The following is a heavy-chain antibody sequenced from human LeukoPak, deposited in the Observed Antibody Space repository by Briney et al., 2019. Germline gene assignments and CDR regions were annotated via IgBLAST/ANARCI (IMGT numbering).Heavy chain of an antibody. Sequence: GGSLRLSCAASGFSFRTHSMKWVRQAPGKGLEWVANIKQDGSEKYYVDSVKGRFTISRDNAKNSLYLQMNSLRAEDTAVYYCARDLEYFDYWGQGTLVTVSS. D-gene: IGHD3-3*01. CDR3: ARDLEYFDY. V-gene: IGHV3-7*01. CDR2: IKQDGSEK. J-gene: IGHJ4*02. CDR1: GFSFRTHS.